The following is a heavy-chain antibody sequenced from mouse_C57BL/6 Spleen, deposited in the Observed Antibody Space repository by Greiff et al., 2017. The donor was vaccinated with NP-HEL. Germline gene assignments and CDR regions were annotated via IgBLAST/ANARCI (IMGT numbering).Heavy chain of an antibody. CDR1: GYSFTDYN. D-gene: IGHD1-1*01. CDR3: ARGGITTVVATGGYFDY. V-gene: IGHV1-39*01. J-gene: IGHJ2*01. CDR2: INPNYGTT. Sequence: VQLQQSGPELVKPGASVKISCKASGYSFTDYNMNWVKQSNGKSLEWIGVINPNYGTTSYNQKFKGKATLTVDQSSSTAYMQLNSLTSEDSAVYYCARGGITTVVATGGYFDYWGQGTTLTVSS.